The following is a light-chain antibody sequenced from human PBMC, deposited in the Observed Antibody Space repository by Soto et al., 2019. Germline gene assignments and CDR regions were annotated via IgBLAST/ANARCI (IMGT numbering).Light chain of an antibody. Sequence: DIQMTQSPSSLSASVGDRVTITCRASPSISSYLHWYQQKSGKAPRLLIYAASSLQSGVPSRFSGSGSGTDFTLTITSLQPEDFATDDCQQSYIIPRTFCQGTKLEIK. J-gene: IGKJ2*01. CDR1: PSISSY. CDR2: AAS. V-gene: IGKV1-39*01. CDR3: QQSYIIPRT.